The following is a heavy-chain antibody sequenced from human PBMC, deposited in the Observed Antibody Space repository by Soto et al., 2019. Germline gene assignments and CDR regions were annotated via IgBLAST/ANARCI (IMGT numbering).Heavy chain of an antibody. J-gene: IGHJ4*02. CDR3: ARCSSTSCYIMASFEY. V-gene: IGHV3-20*04. Sequence: EVQLVESGGAVVRPGGSLRLSCAASGFTFDDYAMSWVRQAPGKGLEWVAAINWNGGSTTYADSLKGRFTISRDNAKNSLHLQISSLRAEDTALYYCARCSSTSCYIMASFEYWGQGTLVSVSS. CDR2: INWNGGST. CDR1: GFTFDDYA. D-gene: IGHD2-2*02.